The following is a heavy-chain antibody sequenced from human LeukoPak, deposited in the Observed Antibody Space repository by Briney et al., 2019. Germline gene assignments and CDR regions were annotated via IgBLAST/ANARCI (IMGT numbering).Heavy chain of an antibody. V-gene: IGHV3-21*01. CDR2: ISSSSSYI. CDR1: GFTFSSYS. CDR3: ARSVPYSGYDYDY. Sequence: GGSLRLSCAAFGFTFSSYSMNWVRQAPGKGLEWVSSISSSSSYIYYADSVKGRFTISRDNAKNSLYLQMNSLRAEDTAVYYCARSVPYSGYDYDYWGQGTLVTVSS. J-gene: IGHJ4*02. D-gene: IGHD5-12*01.